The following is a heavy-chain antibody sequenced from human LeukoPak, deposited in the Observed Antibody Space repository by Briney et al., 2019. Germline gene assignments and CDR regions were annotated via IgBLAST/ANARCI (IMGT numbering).Heavy chain of an antibody. CDR2: IKPDSGDT. V-gene: IGHV1-2*02. CDR1: GYTFSGYY. D-gene: IGHD1-1*01. CDR3: ASKKANPYNWNLYYYYMDV. Sequence: GASVKVSCKASGYTFSGYYIHWVRQAPGQGLEWMGLIKPDSGDTNYAQNFRGRVTMTRDTSITTAYMELNRLTSDDTAVYYCASKKANPYNWNLYYYYMDVWGKGTTVTVSS. J-gene: IGHJ6*03.